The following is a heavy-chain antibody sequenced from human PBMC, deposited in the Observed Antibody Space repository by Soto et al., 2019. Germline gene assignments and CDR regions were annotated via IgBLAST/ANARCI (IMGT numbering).Heavy chain of an antibody. J-gene: IGHJ4*02. CDR1: GYTFTSYY. D-gene: IGHD3-10*01. V-gene: IGHV1-46*03. CDR3: ARDPDVFGSGVDY. CDR2: IFPSGGST. Sequence: QVQLVQSGAEVKKPGAAVKVSCKASGYTFTSYYIHWVRQAPGQGLEWMGIIFPSGGSTNYAQKFHGRVTILSDTSTSTVYMELASLRFEDTAVYFCARDPDVFGSGVDYWGQGTLVTVSS.